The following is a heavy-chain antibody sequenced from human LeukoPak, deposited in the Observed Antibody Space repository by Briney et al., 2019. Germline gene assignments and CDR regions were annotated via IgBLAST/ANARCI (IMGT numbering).Heavy chain of an antibody. CDR1: GGTFSSYA. Sequence: SVKVSCKASGGTFSSYAISWGRQAPGQGLEWMGRIIPIFGIANYAQKFQGRVTITADKSTSTAYMELSSLRSEDTAVYYCAREAPHYGDLNWFDPWGQGTLVTVSS. V-gene: IGHV1-69*04. D-gene: IGHD4-17*01. J-gene: IGHJ5*02. CDR2: IIPIFGIA. CDR3: AREAPHYGDLNWFDP.